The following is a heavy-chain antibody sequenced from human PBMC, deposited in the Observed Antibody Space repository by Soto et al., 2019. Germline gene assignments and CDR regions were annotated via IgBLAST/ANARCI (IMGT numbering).Heavy chain of an antibody. CDR2: IYYSGST. J-gene: IGHJ4*02. CDR1: GCSISSYY. D-gene: IGHD2-21*02. V-gene: IGHV4-59*08. Sequence: PSETLSLTCTFSGCSISSYYWSLIRQPPGKGLEWIGYIYYSGSTNYNPSLKSRVTISVDTSKNQFSLKLSSVTAADTAVYYCARHGDMGGVTEYNFDYWGQGTLVTVS. CDR3: ARHGDMGGVTEYNFDY.